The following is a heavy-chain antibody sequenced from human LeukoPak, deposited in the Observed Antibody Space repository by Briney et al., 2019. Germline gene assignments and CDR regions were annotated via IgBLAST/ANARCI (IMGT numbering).Heavy chain of an antibody. D-gene: IGHD6-13*01. CDR1: GGSISSYY. J-gene: IGHJ6*03. Sequence: SETLSLTCTVSGGSISSYYWSWIRQPAGKGLEWIGRIYTSGSTNYNPSLKSRVTMSVDTSKNQFSLKLSSVTAADTAVYYCAREKQLVPLYYYMDVWGKGTTVTVSS. CDR3: AREKQLVPLYYYMDV. CDR2: IYTSGST. V-gene: IGHV4-4*07.